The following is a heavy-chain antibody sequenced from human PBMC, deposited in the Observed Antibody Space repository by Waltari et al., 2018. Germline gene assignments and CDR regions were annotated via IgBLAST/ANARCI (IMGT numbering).Heavy chain of an antibody. CDR3: AKELHYGSNFGPFDY. CDR2: ISWSSGSI. CDR1: GFTFDDYA. D-gene: IGHD4-17*01. Sequence: EVQLVESGGGLIQPGRSLRLSCVASGFTFDDYAMHWVRQVPGKGLEWVAGISWSSGSITYGDSVKGRFTVSRDNAKNTLYLQMDSLRLDDTALYYCAKELHYGSNFGPFDYWGQGTRVTVSS. V-gene: IGHV3-9*01. J-gene: IGHJ4*02.